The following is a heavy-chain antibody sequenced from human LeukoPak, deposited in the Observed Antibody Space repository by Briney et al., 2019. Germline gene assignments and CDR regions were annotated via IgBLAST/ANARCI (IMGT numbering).Heavy chain of an antibody. CDR1: GFTFSTYA. CDR2: IGNSGGGT. V-gene: IGHV3-23*01. Sequence: PGGSLRLSCAASGFTFSTYAMSWVRQAPGKGLEWISVIGNSGGGTYYTDSVKGRFTISRDNSKNTLFLQMNSLRAEDTAVYYCAKGNSGSSYSGSDYWGQGTPVTVSS. J-gene: IGHJ4*02. CDR3: AKGNSGSSYSGSDY. D-gene: IGHD2-15*01.